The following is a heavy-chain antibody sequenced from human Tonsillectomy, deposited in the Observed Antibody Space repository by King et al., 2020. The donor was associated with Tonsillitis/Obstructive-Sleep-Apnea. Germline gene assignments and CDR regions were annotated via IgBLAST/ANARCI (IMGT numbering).Heavy chain of an antibody. Sequence: VQLVESGAEVKKPGASVKVSCKASGYTFTSYGISWVRQAPGQGLEWMGWISAYNGNTNYAQKLQGRVTMTTDTSTSTAYMELRSLRSDDTAVYYCAREHYDFWSGYYTDKTFDYWGQGTLVTVS. CDR3: AREHYDFWSGYYTDKTFDY. CDR2: ISAYNGNT. J-gene: IGHJ4*02. D-gene: IGHD3-3*01. CDR1: GYTFTSYG. V-gene: IGHV1-18*01.